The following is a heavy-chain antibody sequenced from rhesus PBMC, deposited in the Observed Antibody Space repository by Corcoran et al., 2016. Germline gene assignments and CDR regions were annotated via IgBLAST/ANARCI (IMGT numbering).Heavy chain of an antibody. D-gene: IGHD4-29*01. J-gene: IGHJ4*01. CDR1: GGSISSNY. CDR2: ISGSGRST. Sequence: QLQLQESGPGLVKPSETLSLTCAVSGGSISSNYWSWIRQPPGKGLEWIGRISGSGRSTDYNPSLKSRDTISTDTSKNQFSLKLSSGTAADTAVYYGARAPLYGSTLFDYWGQGVLVTVSS. V-gene: IGHV4-173*01. CDR3: ARAPLYGSTLFDY.